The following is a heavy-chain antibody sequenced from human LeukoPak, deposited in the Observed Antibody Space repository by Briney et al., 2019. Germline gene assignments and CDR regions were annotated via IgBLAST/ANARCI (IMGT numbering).Heavy chain of an antibody. CDR2: IYTSGST. V-gene: IGHV4-4*07. CDR1: GDSISSYY. J-gene: IGHJ4*02. Sequence: SETLSLTCTVSGDSISSYYWSWIRQPAGKGLERIGRIYTSGSTNYNPSLKSRVTMSVDTSKNQFSLKLSSVTAADTAVYYCATIAVAGYFDYWGQGTLVTVSS. D-gene: IGHD6-19*01. CDR3: ATIAVAGYFDY.